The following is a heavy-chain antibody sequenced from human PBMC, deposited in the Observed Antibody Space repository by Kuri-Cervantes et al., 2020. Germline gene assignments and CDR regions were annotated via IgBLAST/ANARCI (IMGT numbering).Heavy chain of an antibody. CDR2: IYPGDSDT. D-gene: IGHD4-17*01. CDR1: GYSFTSYW. Sequence: GESLKISCKGSGYSFTSYWIGWVRQMPGKGLEWMGIIYPGDSDTRYSPSFQGQVTISADKSISTAYLQWNSLRAEDTAVYYCARMSTVSFDYWGQGTLVTVSS. J-gene: IGHJ4*02. V-gene: IGHV5-51*01. CDR3: ARMSTVSFDY.